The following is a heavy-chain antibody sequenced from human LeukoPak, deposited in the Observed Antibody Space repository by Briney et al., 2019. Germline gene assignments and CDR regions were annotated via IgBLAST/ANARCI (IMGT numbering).Heavy chain of an antibody. CDR1: GGSISSGGYY. Sequence: SETLPLTCTVSGGSISSGGYYWSWIRQHPGKGLEWIGYIYYSGSTYYNPSLKSRVTISVDTSKNQFSLKLSSVTAADTAVYYCARTYYYDTSGVFDWGQGTLVTVSS. J-gene: IGHJ4*02. D-gene: IGHD3-22*01. V-gene: IGHV4-31*03. CDR3: ARTYYYDTSGVFD. CDR2: IYYSGST.